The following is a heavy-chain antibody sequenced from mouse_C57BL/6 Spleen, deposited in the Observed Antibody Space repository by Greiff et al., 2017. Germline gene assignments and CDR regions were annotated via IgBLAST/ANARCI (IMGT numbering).Heavy chain of an antibody. CDR2: ISYDGSN. CDR3: ARDWSDY. V-gene: IGHV3-6*01. Sequence: ESGPGLVKPSQSLSLTCSVTGYSITSGYYWNWIRQFPGNKLEWMGYISYDGSNNYNPSLKNRISITRDTSKNQFFLKLNSVTTEDTATYYCARDWSDYWGQGTTLTVSS. J-gene: IGHJ2*01. CDR1: GYSITSGYY.